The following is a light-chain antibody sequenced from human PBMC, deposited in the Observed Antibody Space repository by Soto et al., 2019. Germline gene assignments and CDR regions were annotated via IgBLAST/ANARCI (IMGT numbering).Light chain of an antibody. V-gene: IGKV3-20*01. CDR1: QSVSSSS. Sequence: EIVLTQSPGTLSLSPGERATLSCRASQSVSSSSLAWYQQKPGQAPRLLIYGASSRATGIPDRFSGSGSGTDFTLTISRLEPGDFAVFYCQQYGSSPYTSGQGTKLEIK. J-gene: IGKJ2*01. CDR3: QQYGSSPYT. CDR2: GAS.